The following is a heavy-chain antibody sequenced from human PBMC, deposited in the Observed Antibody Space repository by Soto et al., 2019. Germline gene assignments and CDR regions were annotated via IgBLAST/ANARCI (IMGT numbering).Heavy chain of an antibody. J-gene: IGHJ4*02. Sequence: GGSLRLSCAASGFTVSSSYLTWVRQAPGKGLEWVAILYTGTDTVYADSVKGRFTISRDSSKNTFYLQMNSLRAEDTAMYFCARSRYTGTYSGSCLDYWGQGSLVTVYS. CDR3: ARSRYTGTYSGSCLDY. CDR2: LYTGTDT. D-gene: IGHD1-26*01. V-gene: IGHV3-53*01. CDR1: GFTVSSSY.